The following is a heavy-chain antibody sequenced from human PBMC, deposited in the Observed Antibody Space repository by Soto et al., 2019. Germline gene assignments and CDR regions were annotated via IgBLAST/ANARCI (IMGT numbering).Heavy chain of an antibody. CDR3: AAALRY. CDR1: GGSIPSNW. D-gene: IGHD2-15*01. V-gene: IGHV4-4*02. Sequence: SETLSLTCAVSGGSIPSNWWSWVRQPPGKGLEWIGEIYHNGRFNYNPSLRSRVTISVDTSKNQFSLRLTSVTAADTAVYYCAAALRYLGQGTLVTVSS. CDR2: IYHNGRF. J-gene: IGHJ4*02.